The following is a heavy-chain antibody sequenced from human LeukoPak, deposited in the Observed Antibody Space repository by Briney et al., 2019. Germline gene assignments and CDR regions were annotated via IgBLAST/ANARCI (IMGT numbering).Heavy chain of an antibody. J-gene: IGHJ4*02. Sequence: GGSLRLSCAASGFTFHSYAMTWVRQAPGKGLEWVSGISDSGESTNYADSVKGRFTISRDNSKNTLYLQVSSLRAEDTAVYYCAKAGWSWYFDYWGQGTLVTVSS. D-gene: IGHD1-26*01. CDR2: ISDSGEST. CDR3: AKAGWSWYFDY. CDR1: GFTFHSYA. V-gene: IGHV3-23*01.